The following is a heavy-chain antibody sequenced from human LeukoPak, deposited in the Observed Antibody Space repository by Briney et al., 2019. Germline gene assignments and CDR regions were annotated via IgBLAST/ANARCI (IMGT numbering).Heavy chain of an antibody. V-gene: IGHV3-30*02. D-gene: IGHD3-10*01. Sequence: PGGSLRLSCAASGFTFSSYGMHWVRQAPGKGLEWVALIRYDGSNKYYADSVKGRFTISRDNSKNTLYLQMNSLRAEDTAVYYCAKDALLQPHVWGQGTLVTVSS. CDR2: IRYDGSNK. CDR3: AKDALLQPHV. CDR1: GFTFSSYG. J-gene: IGHJ4*02.